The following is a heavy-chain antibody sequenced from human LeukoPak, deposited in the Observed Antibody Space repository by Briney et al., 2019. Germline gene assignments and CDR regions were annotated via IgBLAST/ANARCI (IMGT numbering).Heavy chain of an antibody. CDR3: VRDVGYFHFDS. V-gene: IGHV3-7*01. CDR2: INEDGSQT. D-gene: IGHD1-1*01. CDR1: GFSFGSFW. J-gene: IGHJ4*02. Sequence: GGSLRLSCAASGFSFGSFWMTWIRQAPGKGLEWVGHINEDGSQTNYIDSMTGRFTISRDNTKDSLYLQMNSLRAEDTAVYFCVRDVGYFHFDSWGQGILVTVSS.